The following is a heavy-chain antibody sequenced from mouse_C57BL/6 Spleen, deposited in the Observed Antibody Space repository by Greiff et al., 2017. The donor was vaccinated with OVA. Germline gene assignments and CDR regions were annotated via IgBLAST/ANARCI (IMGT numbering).Heavy chain of an antibody. J-gene: IGHJ2*01. V-gene: IGHV1-42*01. Sequence: VQLQQSGPEPVKPGASVKISCKASGYSFTGYYMNWVKQSPEKSLEWIGEINPSTGGTTYNQKFKAKATLTVDKSSSTAYMQLKSLTSEDSAVYYCASNWDFDYWGQGTTLTVSS. CDR3: ASNWDFDY. CDR1: GYSFTGYY. D-gene: IGHD4-1*01. CDR2: INPSTGGT.